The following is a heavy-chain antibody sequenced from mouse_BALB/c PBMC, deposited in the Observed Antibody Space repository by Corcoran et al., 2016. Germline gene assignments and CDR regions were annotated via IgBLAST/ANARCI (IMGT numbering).Heavy chain of an antibody. CDR1: GFTFSGFW. D-gene: IGHD2-1*01. Sequence: EVQLLETGGGLVQPGGSRGLSCEGSGFTFSGFWMSWVRQTPGKTLEWIGDINSDGSAINYAPSIKDRFTIFRDNDKSTLYRQMSNVRSEDTATYFCMRYGNYWYFDVWGAGTTFTVSS. J-gene: IGHJ1*01. CDR2: INSDGSAI. CDR3: MRYGNYWYFDV. V-gene: IGHV11-2*02.